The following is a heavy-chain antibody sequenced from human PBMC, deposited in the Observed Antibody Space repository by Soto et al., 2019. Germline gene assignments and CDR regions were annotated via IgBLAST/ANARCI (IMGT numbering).Heavy chain of an antibody. CDR1: GFAFSNYA. V-gene: IGHV3-30-3*01. D-gene: IGHD3-10*01. CDR2: ISHDGSDE. CDR3: ARSAGLLWFGESSSHGLDV. J-gene: IGHJ6*01. Sequence: QVQLFESGGGVVQPGRSLRLSCAASGFAFSNYAFHWVRQAPGRGLEWVAVISHDGSDEFYAGSVKGRFIVSRDNSKSTVSLHRNRLSGEDTGIYFCARSAGLLWFGESSSHGLDVWGQGTTVAVSS.